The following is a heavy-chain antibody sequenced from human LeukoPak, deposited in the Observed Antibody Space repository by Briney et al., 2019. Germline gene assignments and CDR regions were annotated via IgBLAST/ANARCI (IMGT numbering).Heavy chain of an antibody. V-gene: IGHV1-2*02. CDR2: INPNSGGT. Sequence: GASVKVSCKASGYTFTGYYMHWVRQAPGQGLEWMGWINPNSGGTNYAQKFQGRVTMTRDTSISTAYMELSRLRSDDTAVYYCARDHRIAAAGTDWFDPWGQGTLVIVSS. J-gene: IGHJ5*02. CDR1: GYTFTGYY. CDR3: ARDHRIAAAGTDWFDP. D-gene: IGHD6-13*01.